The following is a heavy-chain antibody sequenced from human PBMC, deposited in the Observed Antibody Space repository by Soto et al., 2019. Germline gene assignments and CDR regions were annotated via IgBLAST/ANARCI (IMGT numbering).Heavy chain of an antibody. D-gene: IGHD3-22*01. CDR3: ARPLHYYDGSGYSAY. V-gene: IGHV3-7*01. CDR1: GFTFSNYW. Sequence: HPGGSLRLSCAASGFTFSNYWMNWVRQAPGKGLEWVANIDPDGSEKYYVDSVKGRFTISRDNAKNSLYLQMNSLRAEDTAVYYCARPLHYYDGSGYSAYWGQGTLVTVSS. J-gene: IGHJ4*02. CDR2: IDPDGSEK.